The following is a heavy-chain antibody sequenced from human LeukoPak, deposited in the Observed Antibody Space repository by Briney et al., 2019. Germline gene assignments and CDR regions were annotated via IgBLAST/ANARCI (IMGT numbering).Heavy chain of an antibody. J-gene: IGHJ4*02. CDR3: ATESSSFWSGYYRYYFDY. Sequence: ASVKVSCTVSGYTLTELSMHWVRQAPGKGLEWMGGFDPEDGETIYAQKFQGRVTMTEDTSTDTAYMELSSLRSEDTAVYYCATESSSFWSGYYRYYFDYWGQGTLVTVSS. CDR2: FDPEDGET. CDR1: GYTLTELS. D-gene: IGHD3-3*01. V-gene: IGHV1-24*01.